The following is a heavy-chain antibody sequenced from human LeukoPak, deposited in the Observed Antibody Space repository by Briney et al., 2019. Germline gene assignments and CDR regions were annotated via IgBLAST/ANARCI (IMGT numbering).Heavy chain of an antibody. J-gene: IGHJ3*01. Sequence: SGTLSLTCTVSGGSISNYYWSWIRRTAGKGLEWIGRVYTSGSTSYNPSLKSRLTISVDTSKDEVSLKLSSVTAADTAVYYCARSFFVVSPASPYDAFELWGQGTMVTVSS. D-gene: IGHD2-21*01. V-gene: IGHV4-4*07. CDR1: GGSISNYY. CDR3: ARSFFVVSPASPYDAFEL. CDR2: VYTSGST.